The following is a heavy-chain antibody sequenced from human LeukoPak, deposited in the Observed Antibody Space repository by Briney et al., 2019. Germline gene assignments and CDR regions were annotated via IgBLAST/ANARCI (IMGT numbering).Heavy chain of an antibody. V-gene: IGHV3-30*03. J-gene: IGHJ4*02. Sequence: PGGSLRLSCAASGFTFSSYGMHWVRQAPGKGLEWVAVISYDGSNKYYVDSVKGRFTISRDNSKNTLYLQMNSLRAEDTAVYYCARSPTGSGWYYFDYWGQGTLVTVSS. CDR3: ARSPTGSGWYYFDY. D-gene: IGHD6-19*01. CDR2: ISYDGSNK. CDR1: GFTFSSYG.